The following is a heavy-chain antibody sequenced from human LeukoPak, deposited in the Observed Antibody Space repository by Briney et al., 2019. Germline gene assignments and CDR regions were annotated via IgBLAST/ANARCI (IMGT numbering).Heavy chain of an antibody. CDR2: ISGSGGST. V-gene: IGHV3-23*01. CDR3: AKDGIGWSFHY. D-gene: IGHD3-3*01. CDR1: GFTFSSYA. J-gene: IGHJ4*02. Sequence: GGSLRLSCAASGFTFSSYAMSWVRQAPGKGLGWVSAISGSGGSTYYADSVKGRFTISRDNSKNTLYLQMNSLRAEDTAVYYCAKDGIGWSFHYWGQGTLVTVSS.